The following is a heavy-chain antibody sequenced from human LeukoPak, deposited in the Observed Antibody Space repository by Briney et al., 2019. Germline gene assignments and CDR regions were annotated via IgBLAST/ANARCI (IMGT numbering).Heavy chain of an antibody. CDR3: ARHREFSSSGNYFDY. D-gene: IGHD6-6*01. Sequence: SETLSLTCSVSRGSISSNYWSWIRQPPGKPLEWIGYIYYSGSTTYNPSLKSRVTISLDTSKNQFSLKLRSVTAADTAVYFCARHREFSSSGNYFDYWGQGTLVTVSS. J-gene: IGHJ4*02. CDR1: RGSISSNY. CDR2: IYYSGST. V-gene: IGHV4-59*08.